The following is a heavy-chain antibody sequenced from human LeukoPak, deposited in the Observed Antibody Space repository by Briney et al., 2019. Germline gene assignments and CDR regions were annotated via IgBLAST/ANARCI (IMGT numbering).Heavy chain of an antibody. Sequence: GGSLRLSCAASGFTFDDYAMHWVRQAPGKGLEWVSLISGDGGSTYYADSVKGRFTISRDNSKNSLYLQMNSLRTEDTALNYCATVRHYDSSGYLFDYWGQGTLVTVSS. J-gene: IGHJ4*02. V-gene: IGHV3-43*02. CDR2: ISGDGGST. D-gene: IGHD3-22*01. CDR1: GFTFDDYA. CDR3: ATVRHYDSSGYLFDY.